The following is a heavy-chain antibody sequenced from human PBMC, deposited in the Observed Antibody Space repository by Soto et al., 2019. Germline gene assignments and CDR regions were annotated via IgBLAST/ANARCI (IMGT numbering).Heavy chain of an antibody. J-gene: IGHJ5*02. Sequence: NPGGSLRLSCAASGFAFNRYSMNWVRQAPGKGLEWVSSISTSSNYIYYADSVKGRFTISRDNAQNSLYLQMNSLRAEDTAVYYCARDLGSSSPPSWGQGTLVTVSS. CDR3: ARDLGSSSPPS. D-gene: IGHD2-15*01. CDR1: GFAFNRYS. V-gene: IGHV3-21*01. CDR2: ISTSSNYI.